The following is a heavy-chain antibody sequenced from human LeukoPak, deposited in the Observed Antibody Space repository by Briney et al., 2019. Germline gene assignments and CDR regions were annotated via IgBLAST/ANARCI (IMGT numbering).Heavy chain of an antibody. CDR1: GFTFSSYA. Sequence: GGSLRLSCVASGFTFSSYAMSWVRQAPGKGLEWVSAISGSGGSTYYADSVKGRFTISRDNSKNTLYLQMNSLRAEDTAVYYYAKDRGGSGWSIDYWGQGTLVTVSS. D-gene: IGHD6-19*01. CDR2: ISGSGGST. J-gene: IGHJ4*02. V-gene: IGHV3-23*01. CDR3: AKDRGGSGWSIDY.